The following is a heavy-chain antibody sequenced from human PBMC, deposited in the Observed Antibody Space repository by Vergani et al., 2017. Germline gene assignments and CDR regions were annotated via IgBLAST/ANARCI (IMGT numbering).Heavy chain of an antibody. D-gene: IGHD1-26*01. CDR3: VRGSIVGTNYYYYYMDV. Sequence: QVQLVQSGAEVKKPGASVKVSCKASGYTFTSYGISWVRQAPGQGLEWMGWISAYNGNTNYAQKLQGRVTMTTDTSTSTAYMELRSLRSDDTAVYYSVRGSIVGTNYYYYYMDVWGKGTTVTVSS. CDR2: ISAYNGNT. J-gene: IGHJ6*03. V-gene: IGHV1-18*01. CDR1: GYTFTSYG.